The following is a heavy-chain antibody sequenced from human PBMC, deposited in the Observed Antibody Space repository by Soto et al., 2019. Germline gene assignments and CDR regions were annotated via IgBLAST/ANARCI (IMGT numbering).Heavy chain of an antibody. CDR1: GFTFSSYG. V-gene: IGHV3-30*18. J-gene: IGHJ5*02. CDR2: ISYDGSNK. Sequence: GGSLRLSCAASGFTFSSYGMHWVRQAPGKGLEWVAVISYDGSNKYYADSVKGRFTISRDNSKNTLYLQMNSLRAEDTAVYYCAKDYTYYYDSSGYTNPFDPWGQGTLVTVSS. CDR3: AKDYTYYYDSSGYTNPFDP. D-gene: IGHD3-22*01.